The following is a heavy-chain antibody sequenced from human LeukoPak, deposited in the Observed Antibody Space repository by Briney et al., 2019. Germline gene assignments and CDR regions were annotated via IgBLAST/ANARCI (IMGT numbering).Heavy chain of an antibody. V-gene: IGHV3-7*01. CDR2: IKQDGSEK. J-gene: IGHJ4*02. D-gene: IGHD1-26*01. Sequence: GGSLRPSCAASGFTFSSHWISWVRQPPGKGLEWVANIKQDGSEKYYVDSVKGRFTISRDNAKNSLYLQMNSLRAEDTAVYYCARTWELAFDYWGQGTLVTVPS. CDR3: ARTWELAFDY. CDR1: GFTFSSHW.